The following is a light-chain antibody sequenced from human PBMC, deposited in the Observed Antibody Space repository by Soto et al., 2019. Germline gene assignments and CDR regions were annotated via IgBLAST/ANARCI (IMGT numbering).Light chain of an antibody. CDR2: DVS. Sequence: QSALTQPRSVSGSPGQSVTISCTGTSSDVGGYNYVSWYQQHPGKAPKVMISDVSERPSGVPDRFSGSKSGNTASLTISGLQAEYEAGHYCGSYAGSPRYVFRTGTKLTVL. J-gene: IGLJ1*01. CDR3: GSYAGSPRYV. CDR1: SSDVGGYNY. V-gene: IGLV2-11*01.